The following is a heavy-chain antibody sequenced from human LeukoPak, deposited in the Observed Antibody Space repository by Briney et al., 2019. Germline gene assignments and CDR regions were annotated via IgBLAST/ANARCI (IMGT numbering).Heavy chain of an antibody. CDR3: ARDWDYYCRGDCYLDL. V-gene: IGHV3-33*01. CDR2: IWSDGSNE. J-gene: IGHJ4*02. Sequence: SGGSLRLSCAASGFNFSPYGMHWVRQAPGKGLEWVAVIWSDGSNEDYAGSVKGRFIISRDNSNNTLYLQMNNLRVEDTAVYYCARDWDYYCRGDCYLDLWGQGTLVTVSS. CDR1: GFNFSPYG. D-gene: IGHD2-21*02.